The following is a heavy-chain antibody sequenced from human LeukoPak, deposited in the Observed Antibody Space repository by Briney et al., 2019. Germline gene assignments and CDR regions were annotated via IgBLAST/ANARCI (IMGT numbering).Heavy chain of an antibody. CDR3: ARGPYYYDSSGSDNFDY. CDR2: IGTAGDT. V-gene: IGHV3-13*01. J-gene: IGHJ4*02. CDR1: GFTFSSYD. Sequence: SGGSLRLSCAASGFTFSSYDMHWVRHATGKGLEWVSAIGTAGDTYYPGSVKGRFTISRENAKNSLYLQMNSLRAGDTAVYYCARGPYYYDSSGSDNFDYWGQGTLVTVSS. D-gene: IGHD3-22*01.